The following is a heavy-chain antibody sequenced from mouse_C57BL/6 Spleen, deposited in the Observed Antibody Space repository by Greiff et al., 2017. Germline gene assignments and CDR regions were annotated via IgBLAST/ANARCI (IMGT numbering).Heavy chain of an antibody. CDR2: IDPSDSYT. Sequence: VQLQQSGAELVMPGASVKLSCKASGYTFTSYWMHWVKQRPGQGLEWIGEIDPSDSYTNYNQKFKGKSTLTVDKSSSTAYMQLSSRTSEDSAVYYCARTLYGNYWFAYWGQGTLVTVSA. V-gene: IGHV1-69*01. D-gene: IGHD2-1*01. CDR1: GYTFTSYW. J-gene: IGHJ3*01. CDR3: ARTLYGNYWFAY.